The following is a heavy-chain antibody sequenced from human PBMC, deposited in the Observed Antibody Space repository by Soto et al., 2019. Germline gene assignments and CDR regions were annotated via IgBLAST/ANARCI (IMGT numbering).Heavy chain of an antibody. V-gene: IGHV1-2*02. Sequence: GXSVKVSSRASGDTFTANYIHWVRQAPGQGFEWMGWINPKSGGTKYPQKFKGRVTMTRDTSLSTVYMTLTRLTSDDTAVYYCARDMAKGGGSAGFDCWGQGTPVTVYS. CDR2: INPKSGGT. J-gene: IGHJ4*02. CDR3: ARDMAKGGGSAGFDC. D-gene: IGHD1-26*01. CDR1: GDTFTANY.